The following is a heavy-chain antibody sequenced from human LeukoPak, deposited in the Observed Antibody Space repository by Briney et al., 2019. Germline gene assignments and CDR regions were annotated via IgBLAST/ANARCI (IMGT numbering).Heavy chain of an antibody. V-gene: IGHV3-53*01. CDR1: GFTVNTNY. D-gene: IGHD2-21*01. CDR3: ARNIPEHPFDALDI. Sequence: PGGSLRLSCAASGFTVNTNYMTWVRQAPGKGLEWVSVIYSGGSTYYADSVKGRFTISRDNSKNTLYFQMNSLRVEDTAVYYCARNIPEHPFDALDIWGQGTMVTVSS. CDR2: IYSGGST. J-gene: IGHJ3*02.